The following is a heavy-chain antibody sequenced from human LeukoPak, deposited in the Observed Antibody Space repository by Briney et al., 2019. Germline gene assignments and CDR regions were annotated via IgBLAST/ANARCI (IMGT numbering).Heavy chain of an antibody. D-gene: IGHD1/OR15-1a*01. J-gene: IGHJ6*02. Sequence: GGSLRLSCAASGFTFSSYAMSWVRQAPGKGLEWVSVIYSGGSTYYADSVKGRLTISRDNSKNTLYLQMNSLRAEDTAVYYCARDKEDQQDYYYGMDVWGQGTTVTVSS. V-gene: IGHV3-53*01. CDR1: GFTFSSYA. CDR2: IYSGGST. CDR3: ARDKEDQQDYYYGMDV.